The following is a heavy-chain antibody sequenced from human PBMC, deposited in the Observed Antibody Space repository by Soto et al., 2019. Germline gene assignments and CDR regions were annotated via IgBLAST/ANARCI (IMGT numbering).Heavy chain of an antibody. D-gene: IGHD3-16*01. J-gene: IGHJ4*02. CDR1: GYTFTNFG. V-gene: IGHV1-18*01. CDR2: ISAYNGNT. CDR3: SRGGTPIDD. Sequence: QVQLVQSGAEVKKPGASVKVSCKTSGYTFTNFGLSWVRQAPGQGLEWMGWISAYNGNTNYAQNFQGRVTMTTDTSTSTDYMELRSLSSDDTAVYYFSRGGTPIDDWGQGTLVTVSS.